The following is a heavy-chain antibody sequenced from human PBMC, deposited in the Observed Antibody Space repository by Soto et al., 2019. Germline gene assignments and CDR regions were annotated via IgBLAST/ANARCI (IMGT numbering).Heavy chain of an antibody. CDR3: AREDGVVGSSSAFDH. CDR2: INGRSNYV. J-gene: IGHJ4*02. CDR1: GFTFSSYS. D-gene: IGHD1-26*01. V-gene: IGHV3-21*01. Sequence: GGSLRLSCAASGFTFSSYSMNWVRQTTGKGLEWVSSINGRSNYVYYADSVKGRFTISRDNAKNSLYLQMNRLRAEDTAIYYCAREDGVVGSSSAFDHWGRGTLVTVSS.